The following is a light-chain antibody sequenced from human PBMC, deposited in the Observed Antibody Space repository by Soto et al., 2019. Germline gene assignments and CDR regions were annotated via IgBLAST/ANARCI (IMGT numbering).Light chain of an antibody. Sequence: EIVMTQSPATLSVSPGERATLSCRASQSVNRNIAWSQQKPGQAPRLLIYGASTSATGVPARFSGSGSGTEFTLTISSLQSEDFAVYYCQQYYNWRTFGQGTKVEIK. CDR3: QQYYNWRT. CDR2: GAS. J-gene: IGKJ1*01. CDR1: QSVNRN. V-gene: IGKV3-15*01.